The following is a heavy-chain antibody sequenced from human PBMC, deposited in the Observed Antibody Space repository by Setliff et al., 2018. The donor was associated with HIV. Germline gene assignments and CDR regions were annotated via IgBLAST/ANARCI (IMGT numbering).Heavy chain of an antibody. Sequence: VSGGXXXXGYXXXSXXRQXXGKVXEWIGHIYTSGSTKXXXSLKSRVTXSVDTSKNQFSLKLSSVTAADTAVYYCARGGREYGVNYYYYYMDVWGKGTTVTVSS. J-gene: IGHJ6*03. V-gene: IGHV4-61*09. CDR3: ARGGREYGVNYYYYYMDV. D-gene: IGHD3-10*01. CDR1: GGXXXXGYX. CDR2: IYTSGST.